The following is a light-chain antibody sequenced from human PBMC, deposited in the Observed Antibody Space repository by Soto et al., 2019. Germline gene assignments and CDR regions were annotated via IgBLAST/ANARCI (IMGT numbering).Light chain of an antibody. J-gene: IGKJ1*01. CDR3: KQYDTYPWT. CDR1: QSISMW. Sequence: DIEMTQSPSTLSASVADSANITCRASQSISMWLAWYQQKPVMAPKFLIYDASILEGGVPSRFSGSGSGTEFTLTISSLQPDDFATYYCKQYDTYPWTFGKGTKVDIK. CDR2: DAS. V-gene: IGKV1-5*01.